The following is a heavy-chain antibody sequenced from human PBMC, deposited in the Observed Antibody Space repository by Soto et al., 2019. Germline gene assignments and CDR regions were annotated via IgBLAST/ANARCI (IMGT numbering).Heavy chain of an antibody. J-gene: IGHJ4*02. V-gene: IGHV3-23*01. D-gene: IGHD2-15*01. CDR3: AKGLRDCSGGSCSPYYFDY. CDR1: GFTFSNYA. Sequence: EVQLLESGGGLVQPGGSLRLSCAASGFTFSNYAMSWVRQAPGKGLEWVSTISAGGGSTYYADSVKGLFTISRDNSKNTLYLQMNSLRAEDTAVHYCAKGLRDCSGGSCSPYYFDYWGQGTLVTVSS. CDR2: ISAGGGST.